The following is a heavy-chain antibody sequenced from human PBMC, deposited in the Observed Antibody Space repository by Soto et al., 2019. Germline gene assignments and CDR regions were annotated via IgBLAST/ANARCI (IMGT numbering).Heavy chain of an antibody. CDR1: GGSISSGGYY. Sequence: SETLSLTCTVSGGSISSGGYYWSWIRQHPGKGLEWIGYIYYSGSTYYNPSLKSRVTISVDTSKNQFSLKLSSVTAADTAVYYCARDAHGSQYTDYYYGMDVWGQGTTVTV. V-gene: IGHV4-31*03. D-gene: IGHD2-2*02. CDR2: IYYSGST. CDR3: ARDAHGSQYTDYYYGMDV. J-gene: IGHJ6*02.